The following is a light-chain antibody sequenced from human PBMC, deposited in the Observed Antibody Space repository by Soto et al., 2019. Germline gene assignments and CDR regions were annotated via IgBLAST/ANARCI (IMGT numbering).Light chain of an antibody. CDR2: GAS. Sequence: EIVMTQSPATLSVSPGERATLSYRASQSVSSNLAWYQQKPGQAPRLLIYGASTRATGIPARFSGSGSGTEFTLTISSLQSEDFAVYYCQHYNNWPPYTFGQGTKVDIK. CDR1: QSVSSN. V-gene: IGKV3-15*01. CDR3: QHYNNWPPYT. J-gene: IGKJ2*01.